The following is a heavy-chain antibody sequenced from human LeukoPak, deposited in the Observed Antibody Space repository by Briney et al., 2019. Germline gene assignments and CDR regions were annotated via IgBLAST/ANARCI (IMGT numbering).Heavy chain of an antibody. Sequence: KPSETLSLTCTVSGGSISSRSYYWGWHRQPPGKGLEWIASIFYSGSTYHNPSLKSRVIISVDTSKSQFSLKLSSVTAADTAVYFCARHPLKAYVSDWFDPWGQGTLVTVSS. J-gene: IGHJ5*02. CDR2: IFYSGST. CDR3: ARHPLKAYVSDWFDP. CDR1: GGSISSRSYY. V-gene: IGHV4-39*01. D-gene: IGHD3-10*02.